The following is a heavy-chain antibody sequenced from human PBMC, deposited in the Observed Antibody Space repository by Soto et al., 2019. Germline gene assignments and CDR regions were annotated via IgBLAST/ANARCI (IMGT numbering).Heavy chain of an antibody. J-gene: IGHJ4*02. CDR2: ISGSGGST. Sequence: GGSLRLSFAASGFNFSSYGMSWVRQAPGKGLEWVSAISGSGGSTYYADSVKGRFTISRDNSKNTLYLQMNSLRAEDTAVYYCAKGWVGELSRAYWGQGTLVTVAS. D-gene: IGHD3-10*01. V-gene: IGHV3-23*01. CDR3: AKGWVGELSRAY. CDR1: GFNFSSYG.